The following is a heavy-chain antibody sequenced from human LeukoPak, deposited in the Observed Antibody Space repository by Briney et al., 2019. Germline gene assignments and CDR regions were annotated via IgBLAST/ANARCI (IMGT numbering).Heavy chain of an antibody. V-gene: IGHV4-59*01. CDR1: GGSISSYY. J-gene: IGHJ4*02. CDR2: IYYSGST. D-gene: IGHD3-22*01. CDR3: ARGFGDYDSSGYYSLRYFDY. Sequence: PSETLSLTCTVSGGSISSYYWSWIRQPPGKGLEWIGYIYYSGSTNYNPSLKSRVTISVDTSKNQFSLKLSSVTAADTAVYYCARGFGDYDSSGYYSLRYFDYWGQGTLVTVSS.